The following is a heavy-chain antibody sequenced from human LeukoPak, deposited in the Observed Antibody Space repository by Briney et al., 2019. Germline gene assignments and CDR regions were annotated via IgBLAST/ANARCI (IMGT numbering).Heavy chain of an antibody. J-gene: IGHJ5*02. D-gene: IGHD2-8*01. Sequence: SETLSLTCTVSGGSISSGGYYWSWIRQPPGKGLEWIGYIYHSGSTYYNPSLKSRVTISVDRSKNQFSLKLSSVTAADTAVYYCARAPWLGATPGDIVLSHQPGTYWFDPWGQGTLVTVSS. V-gene: IGHV4-30-2*01. CDR2: IYHSGST. CDR1: GGSISSGGYY. CDR3: ARAPWLGATPGDIVLSHQPGTYWFDP.